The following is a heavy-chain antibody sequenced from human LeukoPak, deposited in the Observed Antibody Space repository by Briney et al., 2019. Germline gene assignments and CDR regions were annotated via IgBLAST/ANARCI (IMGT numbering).Heavy chain of an antibody. CDR1: GGTFSNYP. Sequence: ASVKVSCKASGGTFSNYPINWVRQATGQGLEWMGWMNSNSGNTGYAQKFQGRVTMTRNTSISTAYMELSSLRSEDTAVYYCARAGKYGDLLGWGQGTLVTVSS. V-gene: IGHV1-8*02. CDR3: ARAGKYGDLLG. D-gene: IGHD4-17*01. CDR2: MNSNSGNT. J-gene: IGHJ4*02.